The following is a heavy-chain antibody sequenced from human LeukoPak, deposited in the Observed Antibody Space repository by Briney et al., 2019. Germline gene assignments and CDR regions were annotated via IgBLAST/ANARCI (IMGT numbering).Heavy chain of an antibody. CDR3: ARVRGATPWFDP. V-gene: IGHV4-30-2*01. CDR2: IYHSGST. CDR1: GGSISSGGYS. Sequence: SETPSLTCAVSGGSISSGGYSWSWIRQPPGKGLEWIGYIYHSGSTYYNPSLKSRVTISVDRSKNQFSLKLSSVTAADTAVYYCARVRGATPWFDPWGQGTLVTVSS. J-gene: IGHJ5*02. D-gene: IGHD1-26*01.